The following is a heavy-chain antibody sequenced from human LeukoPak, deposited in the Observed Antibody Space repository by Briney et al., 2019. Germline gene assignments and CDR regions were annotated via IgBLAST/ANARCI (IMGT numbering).Heavy chain of an antibody. J-gene: IGHJ4*02. CDR3: ARASEGVKFDY. CDR2: IYYSGST. CDR1: GGSISSSIYY. Sequence: SETLSSTCTVSGGSISSSIYYWGCIRQPPGKGLEWIGSIYYSGSTYYNPSLKSRVTISVDTSKNQFSLKLRSVTAADTAVYYCARASEGVKFDYWGQGALDTVSS. D-gene: IGHD3-16*01. V-gene: IGHV4-39*01.